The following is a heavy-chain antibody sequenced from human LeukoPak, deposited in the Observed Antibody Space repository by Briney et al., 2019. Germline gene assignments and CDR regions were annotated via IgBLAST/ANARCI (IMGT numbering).Heavy chain of an antibody. CDR1: GFTVSSNY. D-gene: IGHD5-24*01. V-gene: IGHV3-53*01. Sequence: GGSLRLSCAASGFTVSSNYMTWVRQAPGKGPQWVSVIHKNAITYYADTVKGRFTISRDDSKNMVYLQMNSLRAEDTAVYYCARGEMATITSNFDYWGQGTLVTVSS. J-gene: IGHJ4*02. CDR2: IHKNAIT. CDR3: ARGEMATITSNFDY.